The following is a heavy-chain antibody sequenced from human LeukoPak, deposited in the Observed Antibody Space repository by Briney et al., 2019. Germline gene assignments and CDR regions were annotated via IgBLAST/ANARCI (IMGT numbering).Heavy chain of an antibody. J-gene: IGHJ4*02. CDR3: ARRVTMVRGVYYFDY. D-gene: IGHD3-10*01. V-gene: IGHV5-51*01. CDR1: GYSFTSYW. Sequence: GESLKISCKGSGYSFTSYWIGWVRQMPGKGLEWMGIIYPGDSDTRYSPSFQGQVTISADKSISTAYLQWSSLKASDTAMYYCARRVTMVRGVYYFDYWGQGTLVTVCS. CDR2: IYPGDSDT.